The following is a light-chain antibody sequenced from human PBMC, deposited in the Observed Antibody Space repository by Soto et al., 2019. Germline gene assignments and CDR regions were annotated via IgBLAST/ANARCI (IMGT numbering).Light chain of an antibody. CDR1: RSVSSNS. CDR3: QQYYSYPGT. CDR2: SAS. V-gene: IGKV3-20*01. Sequence: EIVLTQSPGTLSLSPGERATLSCRASRSVSSNSLAWYQQKPGQAPRLLIYSASSRATGIPGRFSGSGSGAYFTLTISCLQSEDFATYYCQQYYSYPGTFGPGTKVDIK. J-gene: IGKJ3*01.